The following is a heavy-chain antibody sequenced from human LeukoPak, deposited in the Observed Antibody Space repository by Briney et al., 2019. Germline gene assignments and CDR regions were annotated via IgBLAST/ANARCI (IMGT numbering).Heavy chain of an antibody. CDR1: GFTFSSYG. V-gene: IGHV3-23*01. D-gene: IGHD6-13*01. CDR2: ISSSGGKT. CDR3: AKDYTRSWTGRGFDI. J-gene: IGHJ3*02. Sequence: GGTLRLSCAASGFTFSSYGMSWVRQAPGKGLEWVSTISSSGGKTYYADSVKGRFTISRDYSENTLYLQMHSLRAEDTALYYCAKDYTRSWTGRGFDIWGQGTMVTVSS.